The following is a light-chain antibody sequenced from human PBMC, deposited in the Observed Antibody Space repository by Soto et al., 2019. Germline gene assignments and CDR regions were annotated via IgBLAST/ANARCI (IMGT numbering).Light chain of an antibody. Sequence: DIQMTQSPSTLSASVGDRVTITCRASQSITTWLAWYQQKPGKAPRLLIYEGSTLQSGVPSRFSGTGSGTEFTLTISGLQSDDFATYYCQQYKTYSPYTFGQGTKVDI. V-gene: IGKV1-5*01. CDR1: QSITTW. CDR3: QQYKTYSPYT. CDR2: EGS. J-gene: IGKJ2*01.